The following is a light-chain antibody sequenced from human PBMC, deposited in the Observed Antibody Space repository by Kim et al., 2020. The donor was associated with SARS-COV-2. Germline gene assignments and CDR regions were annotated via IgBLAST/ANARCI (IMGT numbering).Light chain of an antibody. V-gene: IGKV3-15*01. J-gene: IGKJ3*01. CDR2: GAS. CDR1: QSVSSN. CDR3: QQYNNWPLT. Sequence: VSPGERATLSCRASQSVSSNLAWYQQKPGQAPRHLIYGASTRATGIPARFSGSGSGTEFTLTISSLQSEDFAVYYCQQYNNWPLTFGPGTKVDIK.